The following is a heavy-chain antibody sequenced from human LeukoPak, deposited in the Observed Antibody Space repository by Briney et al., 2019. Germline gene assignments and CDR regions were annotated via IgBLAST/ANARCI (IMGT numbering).Heavy chain of an antibody. Sequence: PGGSLRLSCAASGFTVSSNYMSWVRQAPGKGLEWVSVIYSGGSTYYADSVKGRFTISRDNSKNTLYLQMNSLRAEDTAVYYCASLYSSSSRFDYWGQGTLVTVSS. CDR1: GFTVSSNY. CDR3: ASLYSSSSRFDY. J-gene: IGHJ4*02. D-gene: IGHD6-6*01. V-gene: IGHV3-53*01. CDR2: IYSGGST.